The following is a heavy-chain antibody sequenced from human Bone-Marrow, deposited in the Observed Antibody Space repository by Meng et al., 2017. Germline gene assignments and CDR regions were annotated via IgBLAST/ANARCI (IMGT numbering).Heavy chain of an antibody. CDR2: IKARTDGGTT. Sequence: VQLVESGGDLVKPGGSLRLSCAASGFIFSNAWMSWVRQAPGKGLEWVGRIKARTDGGTTDYAAPVKGRFTISRDDSKNTLYLQMDSLITEDTAVYFCATGAAAADHWGQGTLVTVSS. V-gene: IGHV3-15*01. D-gene: IGHD6-13*01. CDR1: GFIFSNAW. CDR3: ATGAAAADH. J-gene: IGHJ4*02.